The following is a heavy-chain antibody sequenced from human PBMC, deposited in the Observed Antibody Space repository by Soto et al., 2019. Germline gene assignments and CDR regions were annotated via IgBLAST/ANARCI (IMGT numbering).Heavy chain of an antibody. D-gene: IGHD6-19*01. V-gene: IGHV1-18*04. CDR3: ARDRSSSGWYYYYYGMDV. Sequence: QVQLVQSGAEVKKPGASVKVSCKASGYTFTSYGISWVRQAPGQGLEWMGWISAYNGNTNYAQKLQGRVTMTTDTSTSTAYMELRSLGSDDTAVYYCARDRSSSGWYYYYYGMDVWGQGTTVTVSS. J-gene: IGHJ6*02. CDR2: ISAYNGNT. CDR1: GYTFTSYG.